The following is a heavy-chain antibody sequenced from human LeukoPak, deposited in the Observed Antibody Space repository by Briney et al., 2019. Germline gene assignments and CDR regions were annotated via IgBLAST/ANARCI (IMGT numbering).Heavy chain of an antibody. D-gene: IGHD3-10*01. CDR2: IGTAGDT. CDR3: ARGRRLTDNSGTKDFYTDALDL. J-gene: IGHJ3*01. V-gene: IGHV3-13*01. CDR1: GFIFSSHD. Sequence: GGSLRLSCAASGFIFSSHDMHWVRQPPGKGLEWVSAIGTAGDTYYPGSVRGRFTISREDAKNSLYLQINSLRPGDTAVYYCARGRRLTDNSGTKDFYTDALDLWGQGTMVTVSS.